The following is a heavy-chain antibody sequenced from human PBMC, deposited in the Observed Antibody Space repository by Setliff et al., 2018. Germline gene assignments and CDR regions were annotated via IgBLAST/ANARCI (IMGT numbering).Heavy chain of an antibody. CDR3: AREVVGAPSAFDI. CDR1: GFTFSDYY. CDR2: ISRGGNTI. Sequence: LRLSCAASGFTFSDYYMTWIRQAPGKGLEWVSYISRGGNTIYYADSVKGRFTISRDNAGDSLFLQMNTLRAEDTAVYYCAREVVGAPSAFDIWGQGTMVTVSS. D-gene: IGHD1-26*01. V-gene: IGHV3-11*04. J-gene: IGHJ3*02.